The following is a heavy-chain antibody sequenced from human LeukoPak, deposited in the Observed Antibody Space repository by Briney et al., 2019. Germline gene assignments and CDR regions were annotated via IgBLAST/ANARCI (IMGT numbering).Heavy chain of an antibody. D-gene: IGHD2-2*01. CDR2: INHSGST. V-gene: IGHV4-34*01. J-gene: IGHJ5*02. CDR1: GGSFSGYY. Sequence: SEILSLTCAVYGGSFSGYYWSWIRQPPGKGLEWIGEINHSGSTNYNPSLKSRVTISVDTSKNQFSLKLSSVTAADTAVYYCARVLEDIVVVPAARGNYNWFDPWGQGTLVTVSS. CDR3: ARVLEDIVVVPAARGNYNWFDP.